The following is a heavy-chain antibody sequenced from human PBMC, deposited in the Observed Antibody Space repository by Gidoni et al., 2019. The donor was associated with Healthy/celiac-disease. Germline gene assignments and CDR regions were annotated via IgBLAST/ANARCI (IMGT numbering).Heavy chain of an antibody. Sequence: QLQLPESGPGLVNPSETLSLTCMVAGGALSSSSHCWGWLRQPPGTGLEWIGGISSSGSTYYNPSRKGRVTISVDTSKNPFSLKLSSVTAADTAVYYCASTIVVVTAIFHHWGQGTLVTVSS. CDR2: ISSSGST. V-gene: IGHV4-39*01. D-gene: IGHD2-21*02. CDR3: ASTIVVVTAIFHH. J-gene: IGHJ1*01. CDR1: GGALSSSSHC.